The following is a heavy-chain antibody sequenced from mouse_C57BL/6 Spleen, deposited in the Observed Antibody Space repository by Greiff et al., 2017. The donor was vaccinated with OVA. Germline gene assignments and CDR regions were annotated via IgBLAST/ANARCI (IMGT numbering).Heavy chain of an antibody. J-gene: IGHJ3*01. CDR2: IYPGNGST. CDR1: GYTFTSYW. D-gene: IGHD1-1*01. CDR3: AIYYGSNSWFAY. V-gene: IGHV1-55*01. Sequence: QVQLQQPGAALVQPGASVKMSCQASGYTFTSYWINWVKQRPGQGLEWIGDIYPGNGSTNYNEKFKSKATLTVDTSSSTAYMQLSSLTSEYSAVYYCAIYYGSNSWFAYWGQGTLVTVSA.